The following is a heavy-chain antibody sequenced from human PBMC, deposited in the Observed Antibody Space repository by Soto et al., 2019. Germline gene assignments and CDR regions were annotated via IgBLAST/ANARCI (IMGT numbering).Heavy chain of an antibody. D-gene: IGHD2-21*02. J-gene: IGHJ4*02. V-gene: IGHV5-51*01. CDR1: GYSFTSYW. CDR3: ARPYCGGDCYYGYYFDY. CDR2: IYPGDSDT. Sequence: GESLKISCKGSGYSFTSYWIGWVRQMPGKGLEWMGIIYPGDSDTRYSPSFQGQVTISADKSINTAYLQWSSLKASDTAMYYCARPYCGGDCYYGYYFDYWGQGTLVTVSS.